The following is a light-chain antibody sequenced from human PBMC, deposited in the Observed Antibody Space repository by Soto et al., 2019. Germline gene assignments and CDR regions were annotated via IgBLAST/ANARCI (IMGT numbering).Light chain of an antibody. Sequence: EIVLTQSPGTLSLSPGERATLSCRASQSVSSNYLAWYQQKPGQAPRLLISGASSRATGIPDRFSGSGSGTEFTLTISTLEPEDFAVYYCQQYGGSPRTFGQGTKVEIK. CDR2: GAS. CDR1: QSVSSNY. V-gene: IGKV3-20*01. CDR3: QQYGGSPRT. J-gene: IGKJ1*01.